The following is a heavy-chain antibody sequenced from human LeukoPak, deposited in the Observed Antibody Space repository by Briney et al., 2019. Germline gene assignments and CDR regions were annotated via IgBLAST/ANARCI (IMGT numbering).Heavy chain of an antibody. CDR1: GGSISNSSFY. J-gene: IGHJ4*02. Sequence: SETLSLTCTVSGGSISNSSFYWGWIRQPPGKGLEWIGSFYYSGSTYYNPSLKSRATISVDTSKNQFSLRLSSVTASDTAVYFCARRRSGTYYDYWGQGTLVTVSS. V-gene: IGHV4-39*01. CDR3: ARRRSGTYYDY. D-gene: IGHD1-26*01. CDR2: FYYSGST.